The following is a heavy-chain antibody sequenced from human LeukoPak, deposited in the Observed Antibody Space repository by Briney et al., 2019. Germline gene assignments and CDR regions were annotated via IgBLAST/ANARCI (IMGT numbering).Heavy chain of an antibody. Sequence: GGSLRLSCAASGFNFSNYGMHWVRQAPGKGLEWVANIKQDGSEKNYVDSVKGRFTISRDNAKDSLYLQMNSLRAEDTAVYYCVREDDTKVPAQRGDWFDPWGQGTLVTVSS. CDR3: VREDDTKVPAQRGDWFDP. CDR1: GFNFSNYG. J-gene: IGHJ5*02. V-gene: IGHV3-7*01. CDR2: IKQDGSEK. D-gene: IGHD2-2*01.